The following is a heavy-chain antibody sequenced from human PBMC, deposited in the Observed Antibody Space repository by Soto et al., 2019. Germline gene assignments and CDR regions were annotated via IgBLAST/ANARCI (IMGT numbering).Heavy chain of an antibody. CDR2: IKQDGSEK. CDR3: ARDPPYYDYIWGSYRPYYFDY. J-gene: IGHJ4*02. Sequence: GKGLEWVANIKQDGSEKYYVDSVKGRFTISRDNAKNSLYLQVNSLRAEDTAVYYCARDPPYYDYIWGSYRPYYFDYWGQGTLVTVS. V-gene: IGHV3-7*01. D-gene: IGHD3-16*02.